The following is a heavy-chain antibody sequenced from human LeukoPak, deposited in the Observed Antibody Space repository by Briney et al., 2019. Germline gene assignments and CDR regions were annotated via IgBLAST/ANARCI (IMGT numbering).Heavy chain of an antibody. CDR1: GGSFSGYY. CDR2: INHSGST. J-gene: IGHJ4*02. V-gene: IGHV4-34*01. D-gene: IGHD4-17*01. CDR3: AIRKDYGDPRGFAY. Sequence: PSETLSLTCVVYGGSFSGYYWSWIRQPPGKGLEWIGEINHSGSTNYNPSLKSRVTISVDTSKNQFSLKLSSVTAADTAVYYCAIRKDYGDPRGFAYWGQGTLVTVSS.